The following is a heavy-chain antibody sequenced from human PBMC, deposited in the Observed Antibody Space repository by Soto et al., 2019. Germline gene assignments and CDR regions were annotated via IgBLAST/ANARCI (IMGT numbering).Heavy chain of an antibody. J-gene: IGHJ4*02. Sequence: GSLRISCASSRFTFSICTVTGALQNPGKGLEFVASISSSYSTYYADSVEGRFTISRDNARNSLYLQMSSLRAEDTAVYYCSREVQPVVRREYDYWGQGTLVTVSS. D-gene: IGHD1-1*01. V-gene: IGHV3-21*01. CDR2: ISSSYST. CDR1: RFTFSICT. CDR3: SREVQPVVRREYDY.